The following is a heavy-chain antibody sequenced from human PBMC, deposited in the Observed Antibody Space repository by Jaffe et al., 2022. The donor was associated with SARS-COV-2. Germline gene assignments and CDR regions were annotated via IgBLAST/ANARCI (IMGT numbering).Heavy chain of an antibody. CDR3: ARGWKIFGVVIYYYFDY. V-gene: IGHV6-1*01. CDR1: GDSVSSNSAA. J-gene: IGHJ4*02. D-gene: IGHD3-3*01. CDR2: TYYRSKWYN. Sequence: QVQLQQSGPGLVKPSQTLSLTCAISGDSVSSNSAAWNWIRQSPSRGLEWLGRTYYRSKWYNDYAVSVKSRITINPDTSKNQFSLQLTSVTPEDTAVYYCARGWKIFGVVIYYYFDYWGQGTLVTVSS.